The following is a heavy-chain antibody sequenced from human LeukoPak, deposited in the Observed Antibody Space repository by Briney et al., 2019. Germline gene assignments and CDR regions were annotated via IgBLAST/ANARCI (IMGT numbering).Heavy chain of an antibody. Sequence: SETLPLTCTVSGGSISSSSYYWGWIRQPPGKGLEWIGSIYYSGSTYYNPSLKSRVTISVDTSKNQFSLKLSSVTAADTAVYYCARVIAAAGTDWFDPWGQGTLVTVSS. J-gene: IGHJ5*02. V-gene: IGHV4-39*07. D-gene: IGHD6-13*01. CDR1: GGSISSSSYY. CDR3: ARVIAAAGTDWFDP. CDR2: IYYSGST.